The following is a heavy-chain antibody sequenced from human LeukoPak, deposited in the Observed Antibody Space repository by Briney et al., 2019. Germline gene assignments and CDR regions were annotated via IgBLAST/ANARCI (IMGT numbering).Heavy chain of an antibody. Sequence: GESLKISCKDSGSIFTNSWIAWVRQMPGKGLEWMGTIYPGDSDTRYSPSFQGQVTISADKSISTAYLQWGSLKASDTAIYYCTRQQEMVDAFALWGQGTVVTVSS. D-gene: IGHD5-24*01. V-gene: IGHV5-51*01. CDR3: TRQQEMVDAFAL. J-gene: IGHJ3*01. CDR1: GSIFTNSW. CDR2: IYPGDSDT.